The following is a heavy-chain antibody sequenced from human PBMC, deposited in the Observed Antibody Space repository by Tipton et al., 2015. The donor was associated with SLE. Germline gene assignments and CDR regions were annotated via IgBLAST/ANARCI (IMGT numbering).Heavy chain of an antibody. CDR1: GGSVIGYY. V-gene: IGHV4-34*01. D-gene: IGHD2-21*01. J-gene: IGHJ6*04. CDR3: ARESWRGAQIGLDV. CDR2: INHGGST. Sequence: TLSLTCTVNGGSVIGYYWSWIRQPPGKGLEWIGEINHGGSTNYNSSLKSRVTISVDTSKNQFSLQLSSVTAADTAVYYCARESWRGAQIGLDVWGKGTTVTVSS.